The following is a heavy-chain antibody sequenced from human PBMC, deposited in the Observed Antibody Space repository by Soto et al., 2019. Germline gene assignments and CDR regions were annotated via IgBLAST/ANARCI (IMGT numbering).Heavy chain of an antibody. CDR1: VYGFTSYW. D-gene: IGHD6-13*01. Sequence: GESLKSSCKGSVYGFTSYWIGWVRQMPGKGLEWMGIIYPGDSDTRYSPSFQGQVTISADKSISTAYLQWSSLKASDTAMYYCAISSSYYYYGMDVWGQGTTVTVSS. J-gene: IGHJ6*02. V-gene: IGHV5-51*01. CDR3: AISSSYYYYGMDV. CDR2: IYPGDSDT.